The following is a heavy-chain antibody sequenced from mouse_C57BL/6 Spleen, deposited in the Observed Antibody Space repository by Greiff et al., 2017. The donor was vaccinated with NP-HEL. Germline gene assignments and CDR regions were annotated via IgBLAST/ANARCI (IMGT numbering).Heavy chain of an antibody. CDR1: GFTFSSYA. V-gene: IGHV5-4*01. CDR3: ARDYY. CDR2: ISDGGSYT. Sequence: EVKLMESGGGLVKPGGSLKLSCAASGFTFSSYAMSWVRQTPEKRLEWVATISDGGSYTYYPDNVKGRFTISRDNAKNNLYLQISHLKSEDTAMYYCARDYYWGQGTTLTVSS. J-gene: IGHJ2*01.